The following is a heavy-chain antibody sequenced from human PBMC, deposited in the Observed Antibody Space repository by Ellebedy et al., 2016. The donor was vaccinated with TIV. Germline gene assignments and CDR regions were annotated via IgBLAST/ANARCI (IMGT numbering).Heavy chain of an antibody. Sequence: AASVKVSYKASAGTFSSYTISWVRQATGKGLKWMGEIIPIFGTANYAQKFQGRVTITADDAKSTAYMELSSLRSEDTDVYYFARANTGYYYCMDVWGQGTTVTVAS. V-gene: IGHV1-69*13. CDR1: AGTFSSYT. J-gene: IGHJ6*02. D-gene: IGHD2/OR15-2a*01. CDR2: IIPIFGTA. CDR3: ARANTGYYYCMDV.